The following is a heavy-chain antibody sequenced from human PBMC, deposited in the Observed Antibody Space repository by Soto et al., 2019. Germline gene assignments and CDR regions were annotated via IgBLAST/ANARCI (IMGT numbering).Heavy chain of an antibody. D-gene: IGHD2-21*02. CDR3: AKENLVVVTSGDFDY. Sequence: EVQLLESGGGLVRPGGSLRLSCEVSGFSFRMYAMSWVRQAPGKGLEWVSSISGSGDSTYYADSVKGRFTISRDNSKNTLHLQMNSLRAEDTALYYCAKENLVVVTSGDFDYWGQGTLVTVSS. V-gene: IGHV3-23*01. CDR1: GFSFRMYA. J-gene: IGHJ4*02. CDR2: ISGSGDST.